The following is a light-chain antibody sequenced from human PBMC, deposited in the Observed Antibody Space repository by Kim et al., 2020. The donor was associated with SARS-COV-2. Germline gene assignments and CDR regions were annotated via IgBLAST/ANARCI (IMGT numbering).Light chain of an antibody. Sequence: ALRQTVRITCQGDILKSYYAPWYQQKPGQAPILVIYGKNNRPSGIPDRFSGSSSGNTASLTITGTQAGDEADYYCNSRDSNNNVLFGGGTRLTVL. CDR3: NSRDSNNNVL. CDR2: GKN. CDR1: ILKSYY. V-gene: IGLV3-19*01. J-gene: IGLJ2*01.